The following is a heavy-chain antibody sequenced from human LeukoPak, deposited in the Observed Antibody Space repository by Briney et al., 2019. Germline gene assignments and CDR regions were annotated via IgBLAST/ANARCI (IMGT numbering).Heavy chain of an antibody. J-gene: IGHJ6*04. D-gene: IGHD6-19*01. CDR2: IYYSGST. CDR1: GGPISSYY. Sequence: PSETLSLTCTVSGGPISSYYWSWIRQSPGKGLEWIGYIYYSGSTNYNPSLKSRVTMSVDTSNNQFSPKLSSVTAADTAVYYCARAVAGILGVWGKGTTVTISS. CDR3: ARAVAGILGV. V-gene: IGHV4-59*01.